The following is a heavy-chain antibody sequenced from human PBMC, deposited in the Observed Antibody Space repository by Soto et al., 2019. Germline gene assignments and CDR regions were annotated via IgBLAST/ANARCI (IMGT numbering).Heavy chain of an antibody. J-gene: IGHJ6*03. CDR3: TRVGNYDFWSGYPYMDV. D-gene: IGHD3-3*01. V-gene: IGHV3-49*03. CDR2: IRSKAYGGTT. CDR1: GFTLGDYA. Sequence: GGTLRLSCTASGFTLGDYAMSLFRQAPRKGPAWVGFIRSKAYGGTTEYAASVKGRFTISRDDSKSIAYLQMNSLKTEDTAVYYCTRVGNYDFWSGYPYMDVWGKGTTVTVSS.